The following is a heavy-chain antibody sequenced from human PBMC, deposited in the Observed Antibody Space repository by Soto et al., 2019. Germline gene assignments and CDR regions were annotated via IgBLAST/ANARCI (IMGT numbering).Heavy chain of an antibody. CDR3: ARDRPHAVRYYFGMDV. Sequence: QVRLQESGPGLVKPSETLSLTCTVSGGSMSSYYWSWIRQPPGKGLEWIGCIYYSGITNYNPSLKSRVTISVDTSKHQFSLKVNSVTAADTAVYFCARDRPHAVRYYFGMDVWGQGTTVTVSS. CDR1: GGSMSSYY. CDR2: IYYSGIT. D-gene: IGHD4-17*01. J-gene: IGHJ6*02. V-gene: IGHV4-59*01.